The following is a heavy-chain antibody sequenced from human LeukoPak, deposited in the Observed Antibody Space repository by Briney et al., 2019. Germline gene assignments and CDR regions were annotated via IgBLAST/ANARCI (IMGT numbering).Heavy chain of an antibody. V-gene: IGHV3-7*05. CDR3: GREKNLGT. Sequence: PGGSLRLSCAASGFTFGSYWMSWVREAPGKRLDWVATIKEDGSDKYYVDSVKGRFTISRDNVKNSVYLQMNSLRTEDKAVYYCGREKNLGTWGQGTLVTVSS. D-gene: IGHD7-27*01. CDR1: GFTFGSYW. J-gene: IGHJ4*02. CDR2: IKEDGSDK.